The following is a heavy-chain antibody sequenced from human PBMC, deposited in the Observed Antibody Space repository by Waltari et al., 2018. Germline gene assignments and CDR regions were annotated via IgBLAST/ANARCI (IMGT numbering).Heavy chain of an antibody. CDR3: ARINCGGDCYSGWFDP. J-gene: IGHJ5*02. Sequence: QLQLQESGPGLVKPSETLSLTCTVSGGSISSSSYYWGWIRQPPGKGLEWIGSIYYSGSTYYNPSLKSRVTISVDTSKNQFSLKLNSVTAADTAVYYCARINCGGDCYSGWFDPWGQGTLVTVSS. CDR1: GGSISSSSYY. V-gene: IGHV4-39*01. CDR2: IYYSGST. D-gene: IGHD2-21*02.